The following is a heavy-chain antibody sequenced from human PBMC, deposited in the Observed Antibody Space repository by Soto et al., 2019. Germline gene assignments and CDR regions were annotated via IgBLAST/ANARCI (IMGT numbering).Heavy chain of an antibody. CDR3: ATLGIAAAGDDAFDI. CDR1: GYTFTSYY. D-gene: IGHD6-13*01. V-gene: IGHV1-46*01. J-gene: IGHJ3*02. Sequence: ASVKVSCKASGYTFTSYYMHWVRQAPGQGLEWMGIINPSGGSTSYAQKFQGRVTTTRDTSTSTVYMELSSLRSEDTAVYYCATLGIAAAGDDAFDIWGQGTMVTVSS. CDR2: INPSGGST.